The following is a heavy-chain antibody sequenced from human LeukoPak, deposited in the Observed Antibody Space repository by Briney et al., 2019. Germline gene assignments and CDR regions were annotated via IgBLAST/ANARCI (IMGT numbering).Heavy chain of an antibody. V-gene: IGHV3-7*01. D-gene: IGHD5-18*01. CDR2: IKQDGSEK. CDR1: GFPLSSYW. Sequence: GGPLTLSCAASGFPLSSYWMSWARQATGKGVEWVANIKQDGSEKYYVDSVKGRFTISRANAKNSLYLQMNSLRAEDTAVYYCARGGGIHPFDYWGQGTLVTVSS. CDR3: ARGGGIHPFDY. J-gene: IGHJ4*02.